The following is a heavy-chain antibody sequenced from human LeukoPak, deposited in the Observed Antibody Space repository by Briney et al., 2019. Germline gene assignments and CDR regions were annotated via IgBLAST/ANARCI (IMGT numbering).Heavy chain of an antibody. CDR1: EYTFTYCY. D-gene: IGHD3-16*01. CDR2: INPNSGGT. J-gene: IGHJ4*02. CDR3: ATRRWGVDY. Sequence: GASVKVSCKAFEYTFTYCYMHGVRQAPGQGLEWMGWINPNSGGTNYAQKFQGRVTMTRDTSISTAYMELSRLRSDDTAVYYCATRRWGVDYWGQGTLVTVSS. V-gene: IGHV1-2*02.